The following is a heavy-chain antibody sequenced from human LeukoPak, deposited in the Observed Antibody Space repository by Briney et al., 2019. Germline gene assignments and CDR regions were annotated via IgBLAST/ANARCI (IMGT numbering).Heavy chain of an antibody. D-gene: IGHD3-22*01. J-gene: IGHJ4*02. V-gene: IGHV4-4*07. CDR3: ARQGGGSYVYFDY. CDR2: VSSTENT. CDR1: GGSITYYY. Sequence: SETLSLTCTVSGGSITYYYWSWIRQPAGRGLEWIGRVSSTENTNYNPSLRSRVTISPDKSKNQFSLKLTSVTAADTAVYYCARQGGGSYVYFDYWGQGALVTVSS.